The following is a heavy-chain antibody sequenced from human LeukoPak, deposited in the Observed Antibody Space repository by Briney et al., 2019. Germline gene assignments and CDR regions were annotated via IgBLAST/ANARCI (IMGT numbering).Heavy chain of an antibody. Sequence: PGGSLRLSCAASGFTFSSYSMNWVRQAPGKGLEWVSSISSSSSYIYYADSVKGRFTISRDNAKSSLYLQMNSLRAEDTAVYYCASFSAGPDDYWGQGTLVTVSS. CDR3: ASFSAGPDDY. D-gene: IGHD3-10*01. CDR1: GFTFSSYS. V-gene: IGHV3-21*01. J-gene: IGHJ4*02. CDR2: ISSSSSYI.